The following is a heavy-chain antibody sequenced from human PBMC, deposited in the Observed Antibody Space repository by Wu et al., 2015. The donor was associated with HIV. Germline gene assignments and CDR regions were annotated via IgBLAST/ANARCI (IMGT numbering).Heavy chain of an antibody. CDR3: ARDPYYYGSPYYYYGMDV. CDR2: ISGYNGYT. V-gene: IGHV1-18*01. J-gene: IGHJ6*02. CDR1: GYIFTHYG. D-gene: IGHD3-10*01. Sequence: QVQLVQSGVEVKKPGASVKVSCKASGYIFTHYGITWVRQAPGQGPEWMGWISGYNGYTNYAQKFQGRITMTRDTSTSTAYMELRSLRSDDSAVYYCARDPYYYGSPYYYYGMDVWGQGTTVTVSS.